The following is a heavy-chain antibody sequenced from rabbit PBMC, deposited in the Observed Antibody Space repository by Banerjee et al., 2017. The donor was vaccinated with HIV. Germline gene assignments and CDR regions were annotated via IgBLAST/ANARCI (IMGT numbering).Heavy chain of an antibody. CDR2: INTSSGNT. CDR1: GFSFSTSYY. D-gene: IGHD1-1*01. Sequence: QSLEESGGDLVKPGASLTLTCTASGFSFSTSYYMCWVRQAPGKGLEWIACINTSSGNTVYASWAKGRFTISKTSSTTVTLQMTSLTAADTATYFCARDLAAVIGWNFGLWGPGTLVTVS. J-gene: IGHJ4*01. V-gene: IGHV1S40*01. CDR3: ARDLAAVIGWNFGL.